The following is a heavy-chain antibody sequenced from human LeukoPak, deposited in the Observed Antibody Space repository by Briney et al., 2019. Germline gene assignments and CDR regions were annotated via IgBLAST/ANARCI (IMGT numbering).Heavy chain of an antibody. CDR1: GFTFSSYA. V-gene: IGHV3-30*07. CDR2: ISYDGSNK. D-gene: IGHD3-22*01. J-gene: IGHJ4*02. Sequence: GRSLRLAWAAYGFTFSSYAMHWVRQAQGKGIGWEAVISYDGSNKYYADSVKGRFTICRDNYKNTLYRQMNSLRVEDTAFYYCATLVFNSSGYSYFDYWGQGTLVTVSS. CDR3: ATLVFNSSGYSYFDY.